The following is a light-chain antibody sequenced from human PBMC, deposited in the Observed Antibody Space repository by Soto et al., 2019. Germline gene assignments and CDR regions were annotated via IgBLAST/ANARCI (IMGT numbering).Light chain of an antibody. CDR3: QQTYPTPWT. Sequence: DIQMTQSPSSLSASVGDRVTISCRASQSISSHLNWYQQKPGKVPKLLIYGASSLHSGVPSRFSGSGSGTDFTLTISSLQPEDFATYYCQQTYPTPWTFGQGTKVDIK. J-gene: IGKJ1*01. V-gene: IGKV1-39*01. CDR1: QSISSH. CDR2: GAS.